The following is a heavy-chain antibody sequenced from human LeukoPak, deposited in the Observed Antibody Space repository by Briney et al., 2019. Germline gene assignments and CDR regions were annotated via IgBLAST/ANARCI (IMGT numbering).Heavy chain of an antibody. Sequence: PSETLSLTCAVYGGSLSGYYWSWIRQPPGKGLEWIGEINHSGSTNYNPSLKSRVTISVDTSKNQFSLKLSSVTAADTAVYYCARVWGVFDYWGQGTLVTVSS. CDR1: GGSLSGYY. CDR3: ARVWGVFDY. J-gene: IGHJ4*02. V-gene: IGHV4-34*01. CDR2: INHSGST. D-gene: IGHD3-16*01.